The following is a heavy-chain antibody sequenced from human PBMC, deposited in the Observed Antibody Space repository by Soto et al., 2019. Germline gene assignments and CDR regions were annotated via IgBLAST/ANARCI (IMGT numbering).Heavy chain of an antibody. V-gene: IGHV1-18*01. D-gene: IGHD2-21*02. J-gene: IGHJ6*02. Sequence: QVQLVQSGGEVRKPGASVTVSCKASGYTFTSYGISWVRQAPGQGLEWMGWISGYNGKTNYAQKVQDRGTMTTDTFTSTVYLELRSLRFADTAVYYCAREGDVPYYYYAMDVWGQGTTVTVSS. CDR2: ISGYNGKT. CDR1: GYTFTSYG. CDR3: AREGDVPYYYYAMDV.